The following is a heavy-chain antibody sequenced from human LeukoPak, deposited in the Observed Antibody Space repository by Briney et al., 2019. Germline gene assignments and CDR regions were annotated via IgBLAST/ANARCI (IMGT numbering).Heavy chain of an antibody. CDR2: INPNSGDT. Sequence: GASVKVSCKASGYTFTGYYMHWVRQAPGQGLEWMGWINPNSGDTNYAQKFQGRVTMTRDTSISTAYMELSRLRSDDTAVYYCARVGPSGYYYYYMNVWGKGTTVTVS. J-gene: IGHJ6*03. CDR3: ARVGPSGYYYYYMNV. D-gene: IGHD3-10*01. CDR1: GYTFTGYY. V-gene: IGHV1-2*02.